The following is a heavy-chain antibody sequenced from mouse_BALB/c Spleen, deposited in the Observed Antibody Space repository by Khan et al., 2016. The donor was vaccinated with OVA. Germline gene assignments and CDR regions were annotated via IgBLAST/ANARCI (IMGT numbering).Heavy chain of an antibody. CDR2: ISSADSI. CDR1: GFTFSNYA. Sequence: EVELVESGGGLVKPGGSLKLSCAASGFTFSNYAMSWVRQTPEKRLEWVASISSADSIYYPDRVKGRFTISSDNARNILYLQISILESEDTAIYYCARGLGSNFDYWGHGTTLTVSS. D-gene: IGHD2-10*02. CDR3: ARGLGSNFDY. V-gene: IGHV5-6-5*01. J-gene: IGHJ2*01.